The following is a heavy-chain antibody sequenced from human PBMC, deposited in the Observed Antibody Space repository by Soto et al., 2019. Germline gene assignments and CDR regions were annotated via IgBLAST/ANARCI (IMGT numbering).Heavy chain of an antibody. CDR2: ISYDGSNK. J-gene: IGHJ3*02. Sequence: LRLSCAASGFTFSSYAMHWVRQAPGKGLEWVAVISYDGSNKYYADSVKGRFTISRDNSKNTLYLQMNSLRAEDTAVYYCARALQWFDAFDIWGQGTMVTVS. V-gene: IGHV3-30-3*01. CDR3: ARALQWFDAFDI. D-gene: IGHD3-3*01. CDR1: GFTFSSYA.